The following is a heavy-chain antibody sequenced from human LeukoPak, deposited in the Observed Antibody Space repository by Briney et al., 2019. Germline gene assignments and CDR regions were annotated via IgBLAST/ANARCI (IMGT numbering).Heavy chain of an antibody. J-gene: IGHJ4*02. CDR3: ARGYDFWSGYWSHSDY. Sequence: TGGSPRLSCAASGFTFSSYAMHWVRQAPGKGLEYVSAISSNGGSTYYANSVKGRFTISRDNSKNTLYLQMGSLRAEDMAVYYCARGYDFWSGYWSHSDYWGQGTLVTVSS. CDR2: ISSNGGST. CDR1: GFTFSSYA. D-gene: IGHD3-3*01. V-gene: IGHV3-64*01.